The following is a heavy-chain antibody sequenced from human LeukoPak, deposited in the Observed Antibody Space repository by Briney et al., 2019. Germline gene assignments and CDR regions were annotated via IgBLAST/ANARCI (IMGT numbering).Heavy chain of an antibody. CDR1: GFTVSSNY. CDR3: TRDQTPYY. J-gene: IGHJ4*02. CDR2: IKSKTDGGTT. Sequence: GGSLRLSCAASGFTVSSNYMSWVRQAPGKGLEWVGRIKSKTDGGTTDYAAPVKGRFTISRDDSKNTLYLQMNSLKTEDTAVYYCTRDQTPYYWGQGTLVTVSS. V-gene: IGHV3-15*01.